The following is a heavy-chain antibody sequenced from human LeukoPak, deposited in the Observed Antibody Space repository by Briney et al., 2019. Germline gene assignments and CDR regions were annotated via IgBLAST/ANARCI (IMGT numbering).Heavy chain of an antibody. CDR1: GYSIRSGYY. D-gene: IGHD3-22*01. V-gene: IGHV4-61*02. Sequence: SETLSLTCAVSGYSIRSGYYWSWIRQPAGKGLEWSGRIYTSGSTNYNPSLKSRVTISVDTSKNQFSLKLSSVTAADTAVYYCAISYYYDSSGYSYHLIDAFDIWGQGTMVTVSS. J-gene: IGHJ3*02. CDR2: IYTSGST. CDR3: AISYYYDSSGYSYHLIDAFDI.